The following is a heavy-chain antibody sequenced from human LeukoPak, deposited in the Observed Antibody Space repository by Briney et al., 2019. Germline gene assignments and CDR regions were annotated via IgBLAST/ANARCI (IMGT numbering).Heavy chain of an antibody. CDR3: AREMRATISRYFDL. D-gene: IGHD5-24*01. V-gene: IGHV3-48*03. CDR1: GFTFSSYE. J-gene: IGHJ2*01. Sequence: GSLRLSCAASGFTFSSYEMNWVRQAPGKGLEWVSYISSSGGTKDYADSVKGRFTISRDNAQNSLSLQMNSLRAEDTAVYYCAREMRATISRYFDLWGRGTLVTVSS. CDR2: ISSSGGTK.